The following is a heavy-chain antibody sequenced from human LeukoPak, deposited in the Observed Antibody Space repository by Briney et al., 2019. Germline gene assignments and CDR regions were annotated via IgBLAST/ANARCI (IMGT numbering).Heavy chain of an antibody. J-gene: IGHJ4*02. CDR2: IYYSGST. V-gene: IGHV4-39*01. Sequence: SETLSLTCTVSGGSISSSSYYWGWIRQPPGKGLEWIGSIYYSGSTYYNPSLKSRVTISVDTSKNQFSLKLSSVTAADTAVYYCARFEGYYFDYWGQGTLVTVSS. CDR3: ARFEGYYFDY. CDR1: GGSISSSSYY.